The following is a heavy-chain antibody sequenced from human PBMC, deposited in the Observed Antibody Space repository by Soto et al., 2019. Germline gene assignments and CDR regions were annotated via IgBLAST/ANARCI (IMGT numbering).Heavy chain of an antibody. V-gene: IGHV4-31*03. D-gene: IGHD2-2*01. CDR2: IYYSGST. CDR1: GGSISSGGYY. J-gene: IGHJ6*02. CDR3: ASSLVPAANPYYYYGMDV. Sequence: PSETVSLTCTVSGGSISSGGYYWSWIRQHPGKGLEWIGYIYYSGSTYYNPSLKSRVTISVDTSKNQFSLKLSSVTAADTAVYYCASSLVPAANPYYYYGMDVWGQGTTVTVSS.